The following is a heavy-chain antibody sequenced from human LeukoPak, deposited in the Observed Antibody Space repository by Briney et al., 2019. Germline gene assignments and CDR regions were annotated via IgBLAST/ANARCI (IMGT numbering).Heavy chain of an antibody. D-gene: IGHD1-26*01. CDR2: ISTDGSET. V-gene: IGHV3-74*03. CDR1: GFTFSTYW. J-gene: IGHJ5*02. CDR3: VGDRWVIVGATWGGFDP. Sequence: GGSLRLSCAASGFTFSTYWMHWVRQAPGKGLVWVSGISTDGSETKYADSVKGRFTVTRDNARNTLYLQMSSLRAEDVAVYYCVGDRWVIVGATWGGFDPWGRGTLVTVSS.